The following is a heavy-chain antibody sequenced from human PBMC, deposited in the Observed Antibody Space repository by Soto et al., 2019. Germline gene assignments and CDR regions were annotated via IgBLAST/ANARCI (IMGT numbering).Heavy chain of an antibody. D-gene: IGHD3-22*01. CDR1: GGSISSSSYY. J-gene: IGHJ4*02. CDR3: ARHVSYYYDSSGRSGFDY. V-gene: IGHV4-39*01. Sequence: SETLSLTCTVSGGSISSSSYYWGWIRQPPGKGLEWIGSIYYSGSTYYNPSLRSRVAISVDTSKNQFSLKLSSVTAADTAVYYCARHVSYYYDSSGRSGFDYWGQGTLVTVSS. CDR2: IYYSGST.